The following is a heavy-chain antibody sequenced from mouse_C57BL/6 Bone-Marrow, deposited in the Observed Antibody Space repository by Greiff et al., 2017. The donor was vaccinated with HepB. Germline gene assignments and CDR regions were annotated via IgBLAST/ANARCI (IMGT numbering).Heavy chain of an antibody. J-gene: IGHJ2*01. CDR2: IDPNSGGT. D-gene: IGHD1-1*01. CDR3: ARDADYYYYGSSYVGY. Sequence: QVQLQQPGAELVKPGASVKLSCKASGYTFTSYWMHWVKQRPGRGLEWIGRIDPNSGGTKYNEKFKSKATLTVDKPSSTAYMQLSSLTSEDSAVYYCARDADYYYYGSSYVGYWGQGTTLTVSS. V-gene: IGHV1-72*01. CDR1: GYTFTSYW.